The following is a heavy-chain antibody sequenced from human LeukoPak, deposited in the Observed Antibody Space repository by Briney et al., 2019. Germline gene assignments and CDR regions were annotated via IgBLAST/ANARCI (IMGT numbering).Heavy chain of an antibody. J-gene: IGHJ6*02. V-gene: IGHV3-9*01. D-gene: IGHD3-10*01. CDR1: GFTFADYA. Sequence: GRSLRLSCAASGFTFADYAMHWVRQAPGKGLEWVSGISWNSGSIDYADSVKGRSTISRDNAKKSLYLQMDSLRPEDTALYYCSKGNYGMDVWGQGTTVTVSS. CDR3: SKGNYGMDV. CDR2: ISWNSGSI.